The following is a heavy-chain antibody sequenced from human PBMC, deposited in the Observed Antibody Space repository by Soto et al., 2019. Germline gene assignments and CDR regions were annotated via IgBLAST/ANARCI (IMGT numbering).Heavy chain of an antibody. CDR3: ARFVPYGDYGVDAFDI. D-gene: IGHD4-17*01. Sequence: PSETLSLTCTVSGTSISSGGYYWSWIRQHPGKGLEWIGYIYYSGSTYYNPSLKSRVTISVDTSKNQFSLKLSSVTAADTAVYYCARFVPYGDYGVDAFDIWGQGTMVTVSS. J-gene: IGHJ3*02. V-gene: IGHV4-31*03. CDR1: GTSISSGGYY. CDR2: IYYSGST.